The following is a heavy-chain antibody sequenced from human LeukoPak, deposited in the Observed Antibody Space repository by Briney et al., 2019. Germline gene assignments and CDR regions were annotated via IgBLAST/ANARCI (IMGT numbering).Heavy chain of an antibody. Sequence: SETLSLTRTVSGDSINSYYWSWIRQPAGKGLDWIGRIYSSGSTNYNPSLKSRVAMSVDTSKNQFSLKLSSVTAADTAVYYCARLGAAAYYPFDYWGQGILVTVSS. V-gene: IGHV4-4*07. J-gene: IGHJ4*02. D-gene: IGHD6-13*01. CDR1: GDSINSYY. CDR3: ARLGAAAYYPFDY. CDR2: IYSSGST.